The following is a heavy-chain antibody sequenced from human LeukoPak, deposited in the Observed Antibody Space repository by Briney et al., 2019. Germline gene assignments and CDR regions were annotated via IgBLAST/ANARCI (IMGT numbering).Heavy chain of an antibody. V-gene: IGHV1-18*01. Sequence: GASVKVSCKASGYTFTSYGISWVRQAPGQGLEWMGWISAYNGNTNYAQKLQGRVTMTTDTSTSTAYMELRSLRSDDTAVYYCARALSDIVATTLFDYWGQGTLVTVSS. CDR2: ISAYNGNT. J-gene: IGHJ4*02. CDR3: ARALSDIVATTLFDY. D-gene: IGHD5-12*01. CDR1: GYTFTSYG.